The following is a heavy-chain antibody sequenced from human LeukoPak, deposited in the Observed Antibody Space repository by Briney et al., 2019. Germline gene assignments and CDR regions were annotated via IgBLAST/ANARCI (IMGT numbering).Heavy chain of an antibody. CDR2: FDPEDGET. CDR3: TTHIDHGSHFDY. J-gene: IGHJ4*02. D-gene: IGHD3-10*01. V-gene: IGHV1-24*01. CDR1: GNTLIALS. Sequence: ASVQVSCKVSGNTLIALSMHWVRQAPGKGLEWMGGFDPEDGETIYPQKFQGRVTMTEDTSTDTAYMELSSLRSEDTAVYYCTTHIDHGSHFDYWGQGTLVTVSS.